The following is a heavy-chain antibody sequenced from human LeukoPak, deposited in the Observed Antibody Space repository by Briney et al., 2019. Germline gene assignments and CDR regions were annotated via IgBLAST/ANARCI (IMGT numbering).Heavy chain of an antibody. Sequence: SETLSLTCTVSGYSISSGYYWGWIRQPPGKGLEWIGSIYHSGSTYYNPSIKSRVTISLDTSKNQFSLKLSSVTAADTAVYYCARDNTALIISDYYYMDVWGKGTTVTVSS. CDR1: GYSISSGYY. J-gene: IGHJ6*03. D-gene: IGHD5-18*01. CDR2: IYHSGST. V-gene: IGHV4-38-2*02. CDR3: ARDNTALIISDYYYMDV.